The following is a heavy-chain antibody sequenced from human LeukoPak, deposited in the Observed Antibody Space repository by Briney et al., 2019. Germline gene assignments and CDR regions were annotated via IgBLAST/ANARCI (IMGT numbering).Heavy chain of an antibody. J-gene: IGHJ6*03. CDR3: ARQMDTAMVTGHYYYYMDV. V-gene: IGHV4-59*08. D-gene: IGHD5-18*01. Sequence: PSETLSLTCTVSGGSISIYYWSWIRQPPGKGLEWIGYTYYSGSTNYNPSLKSRVTISVDTSKNQFSLKLSSVTAADTAVYYCARQMDTAMVTGHYYYYMDVWGKGTTVTVSS. CDR1: GGSISIYY. CDR2: TYYSGST.